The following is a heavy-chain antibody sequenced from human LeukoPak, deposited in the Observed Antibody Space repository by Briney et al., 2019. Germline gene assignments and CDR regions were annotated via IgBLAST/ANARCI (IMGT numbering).Heavy chain of an antibody. D-gene: IGHD1-26*01. V-gene: IGHV3-21*01. CDR1: GFTFSSYS. J-gene: IGHJ6*03. CDR2: ISSSSSYI. CDR3: AREGVGATPDYYYYMDV. Sequence: GGSLRLSCAASGFTFSSYSMNWVRQAPGKGLEWVSSISSSSSYIYYADSVKGRFTISRDNAKNSLYLQMNSLRAEDTAVYYCAREGVGATPDYYYYMDVWGKGTTVTVSS.